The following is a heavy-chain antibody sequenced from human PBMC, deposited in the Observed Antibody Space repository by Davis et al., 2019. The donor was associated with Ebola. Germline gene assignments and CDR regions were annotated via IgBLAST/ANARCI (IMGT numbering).Heavy chain of an antibody. CDR3: ARARQYYYGSSGYYEGFDF. V-gene: IGHV4-31*03. CDR2: IHYTGST. Sequence: SETLSLTCTVSGGSISTGAYYWSWIRQHPGKGLEWIGYIHYTGSTYYNPSLKSRVTISVDTSKNQFSLKLSSVTAADTAVYYCARARQYYYGSSGYYEGFDFWGQGTLVTVSS. J-gene: IGHJ4*02. CDR1: GGSISTGAYY. D-gene: IGHD3-22*01.